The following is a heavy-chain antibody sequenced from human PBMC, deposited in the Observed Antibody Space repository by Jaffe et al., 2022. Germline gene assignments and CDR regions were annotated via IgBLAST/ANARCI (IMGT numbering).Heavy chain of an antibody. CDR1: GFTFSSYA. CDR2: ISGSGGST. V-gene: IGHV3-23*01. J-gene: IGHJ4*02. D-gene: IGHD4-17*01. Sequence: EVQLLESGGGLVQPGGSLRLSCAASGFTFSSYAMSWVRQAPGKGLEWVSAISGSGGSTYYADSVKGRFTISRDNSKNTLYLQMNSLRAEDTAVYYCAKDRGLTVTTEADADAPGSYWGQGTLVTVSS. CDR3: AKDRGLTVTTEADADAPGSY.